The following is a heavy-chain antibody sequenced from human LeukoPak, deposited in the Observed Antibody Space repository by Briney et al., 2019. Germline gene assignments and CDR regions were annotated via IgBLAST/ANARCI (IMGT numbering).Heavy chain of an antibody. CDR1: GGSISSSSYY. CDR3: ASARRDFWSGRTFEYYFDY. J-gene: IGHJ4*02. Sequence: PSETLSLTCTVSGGSISSSSYYWGWIRQPPGKGLEWIGSIYYSGSTYYNPSLKSRVTISVDTSKNQFSLKLSSVTAADTAVYYCASARRDFWSGRTFEYYFDYWGQGTLVTVSS. CDR2: IYYSGST. D-gene: IGHD3-3*01. V-gene: IGHV4-39*01.